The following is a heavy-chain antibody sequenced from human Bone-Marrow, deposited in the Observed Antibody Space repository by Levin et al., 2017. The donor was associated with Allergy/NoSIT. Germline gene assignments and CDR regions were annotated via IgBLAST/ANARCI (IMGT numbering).Heavy chain of an antibody. V-gene: IGHV1-8*01. CDR1: GYTFTSYD. Sequence: ASVKVSCKASGYTFTSYDINWVRQATGQGLEWMGWMNPNSGNTGYAQKFQGRVTMTRNTSISTAYMELSSLRSEDTAVYYCARMNYYDSSGYYYYYYGMDVWGQGTTVTVSS. CDR3: ARMNYYDSSGYYYYYYGMDV. D-gene: IGHD3-22*01. CDR2: MNPNSGNT. J-gene: IGHJ6*02.